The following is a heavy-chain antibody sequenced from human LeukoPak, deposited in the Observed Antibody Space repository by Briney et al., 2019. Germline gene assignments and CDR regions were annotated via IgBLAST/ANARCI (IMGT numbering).Heavy chain of an antibody. J-gene: IGHJ6*04. Sequence: GGSLRLSCAASGFTLSSYEMNWVRQDPGKGLEWVSYVSSSGRTIYYADYVKGRFTISRDNAKNSLYLQMNSLRAEDTAVYYCAELGITMIGGVWGKGTTVTISS. CDR2: VSSSGRTI. D-gene: IGHD3-10*02. CDR3: AELGITMIGGV. V-gene: IGHV3-48*03. CDR1: GFTLSSYE.